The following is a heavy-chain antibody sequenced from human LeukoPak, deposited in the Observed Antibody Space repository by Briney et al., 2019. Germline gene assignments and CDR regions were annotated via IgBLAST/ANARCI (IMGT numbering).Heavy chain of an antibody. Sequence: PGGSLRLSCAASGFTFSDYYWGWIRQPPGKGLEWIGSIYYSGSTYYNPSLKSRVTISVDTSKNQFSLKLSSVTAADTAVYYCARDGGSSWGQGTLVTVSS. J-gene: IGHJ5*02. CDR3: ARDGGSS. CDR2: IYYSGST. CDR1: GFTFSDYY. D-gene: IGHD3-16*01. V-gene: IGHV4-38-2*02.